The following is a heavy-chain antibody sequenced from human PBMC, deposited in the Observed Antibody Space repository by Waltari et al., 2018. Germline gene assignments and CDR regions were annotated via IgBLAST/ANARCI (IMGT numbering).Heavy chain of an antibody. D-gene: IGHD2-21*01. Sequence: QVQLQESGPGLVEPSETLSLTCTVSGDSIRGHYWSWIRQPPGKGLGWIGYFFNSATTNYNPSLKSRVTISADMSKNQLALRLTSMTAADTAVYYCARGYGAYCGEDCSDPFDIWGRGTMVTVSS. CDR1: GDSIRGHY. CDR2: FFNSATT. J-gene: IGHJ3*02. V-gene: IGHV4-59*11. CDR3: ARGYGAYCGEDCSDPFDI.